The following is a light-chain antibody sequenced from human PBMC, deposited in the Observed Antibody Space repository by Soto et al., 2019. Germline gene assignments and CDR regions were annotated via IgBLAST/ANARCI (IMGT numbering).Light chain of an antibody. J-gene: IGKJ1*01. CDR2: GAS. CDR1: QSVSSN. V-gene: IGKV3-15*01. Sequence: EIVMTQSPATLSVSPGERATLSCRASQSVSSNFAWYQQKPGQAPRLLIYGASTRATGIPARFSGSGSGTAFTLTISSLQAEDFAVYYCQHYSNWPPWTFGQGTRVEIK. CDR3: QHYSNWPPWT.